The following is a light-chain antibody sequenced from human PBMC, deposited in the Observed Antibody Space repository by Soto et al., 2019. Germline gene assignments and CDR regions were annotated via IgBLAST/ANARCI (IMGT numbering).Light chain of an antibody. J-gene: IGLJ2*01. CDR3: CSYAGTYNL. Sequence: QSVLTQPASVSGSPGQSITISCTGTGSDIGSYNLVSWYQQHPGKAPKLLIFEGTKRPSGVSYRFSGSKSDNSASLTVSRLQAEDEADYYCCSYAGTYNLFGGGTKLTVL. CDR1: GSDIGSYNL. V-gene: IGLV2-23*01. CDR2: EGT.